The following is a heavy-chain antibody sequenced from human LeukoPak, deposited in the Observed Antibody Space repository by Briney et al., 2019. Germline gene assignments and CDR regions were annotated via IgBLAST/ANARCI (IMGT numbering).Heavy chain of an antibody. V-gene: IGHV2-70*11. CDR3: ARILAGPDYFDY. CDR1: GFSLSTSKMC. J-gene: IGHJ4*02. Sequence: SGPTLVKPTQTLTLTCTFSGFSLSTSKMCVNWIRQPPGKALEWLARIDWDDDKYYSTSLKTRLTISKDTSKNQVVLTMTNMDPVDTATYYCARILAGPDYFDYWGQGTLVTVFS. CDR2: IDWDDDK.